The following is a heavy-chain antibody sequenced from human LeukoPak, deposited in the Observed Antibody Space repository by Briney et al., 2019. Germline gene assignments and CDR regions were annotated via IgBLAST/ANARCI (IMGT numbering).Heavy chain of an antibody. Sequence: KPSETLSLTCTVSGGSISSSSYHWGWIRQPPGKGLEWIGSIYYSGSTYYNPSLKSRVTISVDTSKNQFSLKLSSVTAADTAVYYCARGPKNPDWFDPWGQGTLVTVSS. CDR2: IYYSGST. V-gene: IGHV4-39*07. J-gene: IGHJ5*02. CDR3: ARGPKNPDWFDP. D-gene: IGHD2/OR15-2a*01. CDR1: GGSISSSSYH.